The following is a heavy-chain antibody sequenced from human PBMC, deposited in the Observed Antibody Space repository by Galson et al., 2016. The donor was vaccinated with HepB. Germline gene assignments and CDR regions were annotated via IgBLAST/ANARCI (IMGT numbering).Heavy chain of an antibody. Sequence: TLSLTCTVSGGSISSDRDYWNWIRQPAGSRLEWIGRIDTSGSTIYSPPLNSRVTISADTSNNLFSLGLRSVTAADTAVYYCAREVNYVLGGGVPFERWGHGTLVTVSS. CDR3: AREVNYVLGGGVPFER. CDR2: IDTSGST. CDR1: GGSISSDRDY. D-gene: IGHD3-16*01. V-gene: IGHV4-61*02. J-gene: IGHJ4*01.